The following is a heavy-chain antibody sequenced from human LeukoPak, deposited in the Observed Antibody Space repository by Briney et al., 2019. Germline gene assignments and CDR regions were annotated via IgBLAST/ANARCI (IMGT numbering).Heavy chain of an antibody. J-gene: IGHJ6*02. CDR3: AAESITIFGVGDYYGMDV. D-gene: IGHD3-3*01. CDR1: GFTFTSSA. V-gene: IGHV1-58*02. CDR2: IVVGSGNT. Sequence: ASVKVSCKASGFTFTSSAMQWVRQARGQRLVWIGWIVVGSGNTNYAQKFQERVTITRDMSTSTAYMELSSLRSEDTAVYYCAAESITIFGVGDYYGMDVWGQGTTVTVSS.